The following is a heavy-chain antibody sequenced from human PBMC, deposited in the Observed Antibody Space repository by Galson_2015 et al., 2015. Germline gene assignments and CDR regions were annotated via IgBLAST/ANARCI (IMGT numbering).Heavy chain of an antibody. J-gene: IGHJ4*02. CDR1: GFSFSAYS. V-gene: IGHV3-48*02. Sequence: SLRLSCAASGFSFSAYSMNWVRQAPGKGLEWVSYISSSSGSIYYADSVKGRFTISRDNAKNSLYLQMNSLRDEDTAVYYCARDPWRGSYKVFYFDYWGQGTLVTVSS. D-gene: IGHD1-26*01. CDR2: ISSSSGSI. CDR3: ARDPWRGSYKVFYFDY.